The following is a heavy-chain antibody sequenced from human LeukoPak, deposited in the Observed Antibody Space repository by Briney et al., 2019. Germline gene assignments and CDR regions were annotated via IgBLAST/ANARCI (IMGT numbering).Heavy chain of an antibody. D-gene: IGHD2-2*01. CDR3: ARAPIVFLPAAIRSSRYYYYGMDV. CDR2: INSSSSYI. Sequence: GGSVRLSCAASGFTFSSYSMNWVRQAPGKGLEWVSSINSSSSYIYYADSVKSRFTISRNNAKNSLYLQMNSLRAEDTAVYYCARAPIVFLPAAIRSSRYYYYGMDVWDQGTTVTVSS. V-gene: IGHV3-21*01. CDR1: GFTFSSYS. J-gene: IGHJ6*02.